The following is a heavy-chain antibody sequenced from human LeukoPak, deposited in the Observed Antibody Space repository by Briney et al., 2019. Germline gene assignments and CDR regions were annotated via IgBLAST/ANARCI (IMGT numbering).Heavy chain of an antibody. CDR2: IYTSGST. V-gene: IGHV4-4*07. J-gene: IGHJ4*02. CDR3: ARGSCSRRGKTGFDY. CDR1: GGSISSYY. Sequence: PSETLSLTCTVSGGSISSYYWSWIRQPAGEGLEWIGRIYTSGSTNYNPSLKSRVTMSVDTSKNQFSLKLSSVTAADTAVYYCARGSCSRRGKTGFDYWGQGTLVTVSS. D-gene: IGHD2-15*01.